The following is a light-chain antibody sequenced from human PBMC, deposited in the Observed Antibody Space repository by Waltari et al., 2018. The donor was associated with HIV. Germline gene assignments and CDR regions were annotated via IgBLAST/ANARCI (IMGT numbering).Light chain of an antibody. CDR2: EVT. Sequence: QSALTQPPSASGSPGHSVTISCAGTSSDVGAYNYVSWYQQHPGKAPKLIIYEVTKRPAGVPDRFSGSKSGNAAYLTVSGLQTEDEAVYYGSSYAGSNTLIFGGGT. J-gene: IGLJ2*01. V-gene: IGLV2-8*01. CDR1: SSDVGAYNY. CDR3: SSYAGSNTLI.